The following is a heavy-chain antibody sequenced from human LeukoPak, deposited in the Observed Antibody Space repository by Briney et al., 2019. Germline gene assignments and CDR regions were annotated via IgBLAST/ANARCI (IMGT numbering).Heavy chain of an antibody. CDR3: ARTFVVYCSGGSCSSASHFDY. V-gene: IGHV1-2*02. D-gene: IGHD2-15*01. CDR1: GYTFTGYY. Sequence: ASVKVSCKASGYTFTGYYMHWVRQAPGQGLEWMGWINPNSGDTNYAQKFQGRVTMTRDTSISTAYMELSRLRSDDTAVYYCARTFVVYCSGGSCSSASHFDYWGRGTLVTVSS. CDR2: INPNSGDT. J-gene: IGHJ4*02.